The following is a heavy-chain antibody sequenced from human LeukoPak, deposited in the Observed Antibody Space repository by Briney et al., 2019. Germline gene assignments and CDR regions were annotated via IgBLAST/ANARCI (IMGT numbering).Heavy chain of an antibody. V-gene: IGHV4-59*08. D-gene: IGHD3-10*01. CDR1: GGSISSYY. J-gene: IGHJ4*02. CDR2: IYYSGST. Sequence: SETLSLTCTVSGGSISSYYWSWIRQPPGKGLEWIGYIYYSGSTNYNPSLKSRVTISVDTSKNQFSLKLSSVTAADTAVYYCATSGWFGESPFDYWGQGTLVTASS. CDR3: ATSGWFGESPFDY.